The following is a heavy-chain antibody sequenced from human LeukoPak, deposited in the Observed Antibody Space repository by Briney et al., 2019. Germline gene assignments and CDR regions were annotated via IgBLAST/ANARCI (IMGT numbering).Heavy chain of an antibody. V-gene: IGHV3-23*01. CDR1: GFTFSSYA. Sequence: AGGSLRLSCAVSGFTFSSYAMNWVRQAPGKGLEWVSGISGSGAGTYYADSVKGRSTISRDNSKNTLYLQMNSLRAEDTAVYYCAKMVREFYTISYYFDYWGQGTLVTVSS. J-gene: IGHJ4*02. CDR2: ISGSGAGT. CDR3: AKMVREFYTISYYFDY. D-gene: IGHD2-8*01.